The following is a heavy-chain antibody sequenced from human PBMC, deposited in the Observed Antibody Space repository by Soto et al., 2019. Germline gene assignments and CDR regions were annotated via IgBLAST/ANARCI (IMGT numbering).Heavy chain of an antibody. Sequence: ASVKVSCKASGYTFTSYGISWVRQAPGQGLEWMGWISAYNGNTNYAQKLQGRVTMTTDTSTSTAYMELRSLRSDDTAVYYCARGAHYDFWSGSQDLNWFDPWGQGTLVTVSS. CDR2: ISAYNGNT. D-gene: IGHD3-3*01. CDR1: GYTFTSYG. J-gene: IGHJ5*02. V-gene: IGHV1-18*01. CDR3: ARGAHYDFWSGSQDLNWFDP.